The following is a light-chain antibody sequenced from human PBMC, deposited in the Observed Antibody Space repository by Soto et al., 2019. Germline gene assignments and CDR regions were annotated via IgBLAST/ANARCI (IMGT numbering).Light chain of an antibody. CDR2: GAS. CDR3: QQYNNWPALT. J-gene: IGKJ4*01. V-gene: IGKV3-15*01. Sequence: EIVMTQSPATLSVSPGERATLSCRASQSVSSNLAWYQQKPGQAPRLLSYGASTTATGIPARFSGSRSGTEFTLTSRSLQSEDFAVYYCQQYNNWPALTFGGGTKVEIK. CDR1: QSVSSN.